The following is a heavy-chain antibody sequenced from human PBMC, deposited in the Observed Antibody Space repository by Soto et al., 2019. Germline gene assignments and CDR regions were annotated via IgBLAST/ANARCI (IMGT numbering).Heavy chain of an antibody. CDR1: GFTFGGYA. D-gene: IGHD1-1*01. V-gene: IGHV3-49*03. CDR3: TRNWNDPYYYGMDV. Sequence: PGGALRLSCTASGFTFGGYAMSWFRQAPGKGLEWVGFIRSKAYGGTTEYAASVKGRFTISRDDSKSIAYLQMNSLKTEDTAVYYCTRNWNDPYYYGMDVWGQGTTVTVSS. J-gene: IGHJ6*02. CDR2: IRSKAYGGTT.